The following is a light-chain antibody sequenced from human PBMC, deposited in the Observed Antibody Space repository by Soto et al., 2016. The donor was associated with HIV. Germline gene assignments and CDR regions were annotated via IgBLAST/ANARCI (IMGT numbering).Light chain of an antibody. CDR1: SLRSYY. CDR3: QVWDNSDDYYV. J-gene: IGLJ1*01. Sequence: SSELTQDPAVSVALGQTVKITCQGDSLRSYYATWYQQKPGQAPVLVVYDDRDRPSGIPERFSGSNSGNTATLTIAWVEAGDEADYYRQVWDNSDDYYVFGSGTKVTVL. V-gene: IGLV3-21*02. CDR2: DDR.